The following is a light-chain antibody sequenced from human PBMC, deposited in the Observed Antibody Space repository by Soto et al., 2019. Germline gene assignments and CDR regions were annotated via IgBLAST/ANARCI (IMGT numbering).Light chain of an antibody. Sequence: DIQITQSPSTLSVSVGDRVTITCRASQSISSVLAWYQQKPGKAPKLLIYKASSLESGVPSRFSGSGSGTEFTLTISSLQPDDFAPYYCQQDNIYLLTFGGGTKVDI. CDR2: KAS. CDR1: QSISSV. V-gene: IGKV1-5*03. J-gene: IGKJ4*01. CDR3: QQDNIYLLT.